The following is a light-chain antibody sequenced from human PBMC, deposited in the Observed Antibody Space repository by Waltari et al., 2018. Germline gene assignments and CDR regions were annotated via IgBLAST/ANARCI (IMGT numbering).Light chain of an antibody. CDR2: VVS. CDR1: SSDVGRSNL. CDR3: YSYAGGSV. J-gene: IGLJ1*01. V-gene: IGLV2-23*02. Sequence: QSALTQPASVSGSPGQSITISRTGSSSDVGRSNLVSWYLQHPGKAPKLLIYVVSKRPSGVSNRFSGSKSGNTASLTISGLQAEDEADYYCYSYAGGSVFGTGTKVTVL.